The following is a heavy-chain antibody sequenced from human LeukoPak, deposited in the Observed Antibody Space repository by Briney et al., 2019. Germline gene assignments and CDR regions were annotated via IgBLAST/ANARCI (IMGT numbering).Heavy chain of an antibody. Sequence: PGGSLRLSCAASGFTFSSYAMSWVRQAPGKGLEWVSAISGSGGSTYYADSVKGRFTISRDNSKNTLYLQMNSLRAEDTAVYYCANRPKSIGAAAGTGWGQGTLVTVSS. CDR3: ANRPKSIGAAAGTG. CDR1: GFTFSSYA. CDR2: ISGSGGST. J-gene: IGHJ4*02. V-gene: IGHV3-23*01. D-gene: IGHD6-13*01.